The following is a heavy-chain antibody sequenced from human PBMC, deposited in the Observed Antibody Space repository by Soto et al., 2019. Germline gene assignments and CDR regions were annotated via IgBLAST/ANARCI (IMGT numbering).Heavy chain of an antibody. V-gene: IGHV4-30-2*01. J-gene: IGHJ4*02. CDR3: ARVTVTIVGATFDY. Sequence: PSETLSLTCAVSGGSISSGGYSWSWIRQPPGKGLEWIGYISHSGSTYYNPSLKSRVTISVDRSKNQCSLKLSSVTAADTAVYYCARVTVTIVGATFDYWGQGTLVTVSS. CDR1: GGSISSGGYS. CDR2: ISHSGST. D-gene: IGHD4-17*01.